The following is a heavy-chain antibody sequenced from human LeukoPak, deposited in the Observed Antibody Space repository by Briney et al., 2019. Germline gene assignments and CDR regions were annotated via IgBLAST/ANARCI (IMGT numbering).Heavy chain of an antibody. V-gene: IGHV3-48*01. CDR2: ISSGSGTI. CDR1: GFTFSNYG. D-gene: IGHD5-18*01. Sequence: GGSLRLSCAASGFTFSNYGMNWVRQAPGKGLEWVSYISSGSGTIHYADSVKGRFTISRDSARSSLYLQVNSLRAEDTAVYYCARAIRGYSYVLDYWGQGTLVTVSS. J-gene: IGHJ4*02. CDR3: ARAIRGYSYVLDY.